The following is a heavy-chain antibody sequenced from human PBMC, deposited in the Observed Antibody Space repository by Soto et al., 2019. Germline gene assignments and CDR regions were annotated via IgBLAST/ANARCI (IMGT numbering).Heavy chain of an antibody. J-gene: IGHJ6*02. CDR1: GFTFSDYY. Sequence: QVQLVESGGGLVKPGGSLRLSCAASGFTFSDYYISWIRQTPEKGLEWVSYISPSGTTMYYADSVKGRFTISRDNAKISLFLQMNSLRAEDTAGYYCARGHYGLDVWGQGTTVTVSS. V-gene: IGHV3-11*01. CDR3: ARGHYGLDV. CDR2: ISPSGTTM.